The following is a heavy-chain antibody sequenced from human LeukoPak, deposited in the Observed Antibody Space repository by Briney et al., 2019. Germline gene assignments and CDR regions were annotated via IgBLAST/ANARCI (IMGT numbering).Heavy chain of an antibody. J-gene: IGHJ4*02. Sequence: PGGSLRLSCAASGFTFSSYAMHWVRQAPGKGLEWVAVISYDGSNKYYADSVEGRFTISRDNSKNTLYLQMNSLRAEDTAVYYCARAVSSSFDYWGQGTLVTVSS. D-gene: IGHD6-6*01. CDR1: GFTFSSYA. V-gene: IGHV3-30-3*01. CDR3: ARAVSSSFDY. CDR2: ISYDGSNK.